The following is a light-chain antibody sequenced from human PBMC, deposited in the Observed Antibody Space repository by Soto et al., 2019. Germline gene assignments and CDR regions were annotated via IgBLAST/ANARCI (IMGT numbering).Light chain of an antibody. CDR3: QQYGSSPWT. CDR2: ATS. Sequence: EIVLTQSPGTLSLSPGEIATLSFSASQSVSSSYLAWYQQKPGQAPRLLIYATSSRATGIPDRFSGSGSGTDFTLTISRLEPEDFAVYYCQQYGSSPWTFGQGTKVDIK. J-gene: IGKJ1*01. CDR1: QSVSSSY. V-gene: IGKV3-20*01.